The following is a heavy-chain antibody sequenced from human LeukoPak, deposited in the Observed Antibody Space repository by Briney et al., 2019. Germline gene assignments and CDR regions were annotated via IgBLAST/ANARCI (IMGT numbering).Heavy chain of an antibody. V-gene: IGHV1-46*01. J-gene: IGHJ4*02. CDR1: GYTFTSNY. Sequence: ASVKVSCKASGYTFTSNYIHWVRQAPGQGLEWMGMIYSRDGSTSYAQKFQGRVTVTRDASTSTVHMELSGLRSEDTAVYYCARDQEGFDYWGQGTLVTVSS. CDR2: IYSRDGST. CDR3: ARDQEGFDY.